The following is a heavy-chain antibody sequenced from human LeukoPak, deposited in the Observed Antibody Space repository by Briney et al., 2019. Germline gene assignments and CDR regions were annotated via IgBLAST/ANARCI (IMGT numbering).Heavy chain of an antibody. Sequence: SGGSLRLSCAASGFTFGVYAMHWVRQPPGKGPEWVGRIRSRANSYTTAFAASVKGRFTISRDDSKNTAFLQMNSLKTDDAAVYYCTRLVVGDAFDVWCKGTTVTVSS. CDR2: IRSRANSYTT. CDR3: TRLVVGDAFDV. J-gene: IGHJ3*01. CDR1: GFTFGVYA. V-gene: IGHV3-73*01. D-gene: IGHD2-15*01.